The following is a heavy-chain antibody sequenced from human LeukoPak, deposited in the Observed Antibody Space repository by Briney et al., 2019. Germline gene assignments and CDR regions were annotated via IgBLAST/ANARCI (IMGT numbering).Heavy chain of an antibody. Sequence: ASVKVSCKASGGTFSSYAISWVRQAPGQGLEWMGRIIPILGIANYAQKFQGRVTITADKSTSTAYMELSSLRSEDTAVYYCARDGGYSYGNWFDPWGQGTLVTVSS. J-gene: IGHJ5*02. CDR2: IIPILGIA. CDR3: ARDGGYSYGNWFDP. CDR1: GGTFSSYA. V-gene: IGHV1-69*04. D-gene: IGHD5-18*01.